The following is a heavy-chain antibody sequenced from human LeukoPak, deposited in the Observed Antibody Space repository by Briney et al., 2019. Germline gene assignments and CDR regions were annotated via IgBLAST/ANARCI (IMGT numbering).Heavy chain of an antibody. CDR1: GFTVSSNY. Sequence: GSLRLSCAASGFTVSSNYMSWVRQAPGKGLEWVSVIYSGGSTYYADSVKGRFTISRDNSKNTLYLQMNSLRAEDTAVYYCARNYGGNPYFDYWGQGTLVTVSS. V-gene: IGHV3-66*01. J-gene: IGHJ4*02. CDR2: IYSGGST. D-gene: IGHD4-23*01. CDR3: ARNYGGNPYFDY.